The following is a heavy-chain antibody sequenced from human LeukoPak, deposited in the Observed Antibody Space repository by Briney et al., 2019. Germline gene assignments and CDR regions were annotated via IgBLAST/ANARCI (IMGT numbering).Heavy chain of an antibody. CDR2: ISSRGSTI. CDR1: GLTFRSYE. Sequence: GGSLRLSCAASGLTFRSYEMYWVRQAPGKGLEWLSYISSRGSTIYYADSVKGRFTISRDNAKNSLYLQMNGLRAEDTAVYYCAELGITMIGGVWGKGTTVTISS. V-gene: IGHV3-48*03. J-gene: IGHJ6*04. CDR3: AELGITMIGGV. D-gene: IGHD3-10*02.